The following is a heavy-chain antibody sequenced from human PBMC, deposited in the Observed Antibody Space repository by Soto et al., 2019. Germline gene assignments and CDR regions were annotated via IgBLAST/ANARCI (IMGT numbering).Heavy chain of an antibody. CDR2: IYAGGSNT. CDR1: GYSFTSYW. CDR3: ARSYYDSGGSWYYFDY. Sequence: RGESLRLSCKGSGYSFTSYWIGWVRQVPGKGLEWVGSIYAGGSNTRYSPSFQGRVTISADKSISPAYLQRSSLKASDTAMYYCARSYYDSGGSWYYFDYWGQGPLVTVSS. V-gene: IGHV5-51*01. J-gene: IGHJ4*02. D-gene: IGHD3-22*01.